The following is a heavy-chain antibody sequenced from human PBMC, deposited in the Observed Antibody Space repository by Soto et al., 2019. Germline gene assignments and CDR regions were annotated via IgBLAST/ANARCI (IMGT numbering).Heavy chain of an antibody. V-gene: IGHV3-9*01. Sequence: EVQLVESGGGLVQPGRSLRLSCVVSGFTFDDYAMHWVRQAPGGGLEWVSGINWNSAVIGYADSVKGRFTISRDNAKNALYLQMTSLRSEDTALYYCARDPSVTAIGRADHWGQGTLVNVSS. J-gene: IGHJ4*02. CDR2: INWNSAVI. CDR3: ARDPSVTAIGRADH. D-gene: IGHD5-18*01. CDR1: GFTFDDYA.